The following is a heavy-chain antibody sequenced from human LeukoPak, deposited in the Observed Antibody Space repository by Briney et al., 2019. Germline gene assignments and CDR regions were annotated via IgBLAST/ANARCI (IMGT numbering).Heavy chain of an antibody. CDR2: IYYSGST. D-gene: IGHD2-15*01. J-gene: IGHJ4*02. Sequence: SETLSLTCTVSGGSISSYCWSWIRQPPGKGLEWIGYIYYSGSTNYNPSLKSRATISVDTSKNQFSLKLSSVTAADTAVYYCARVCSGGSCYGYYFDYWGQGTLVTVSS. CDR1: GGSISSYC. V-gene: IGHV4-59*01. CDR3: ARVCSGGSCYGYYFDY.